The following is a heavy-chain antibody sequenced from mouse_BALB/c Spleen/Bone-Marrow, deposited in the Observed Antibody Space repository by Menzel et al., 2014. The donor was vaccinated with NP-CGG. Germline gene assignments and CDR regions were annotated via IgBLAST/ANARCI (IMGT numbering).Heavy chain of an antibody. CDR2: IAHGSGST. D-gene: IGHD1-1*01. Sequence: DLVKPGASVKLSCKASGYTFTSYWINWIKQRPGQGLEWIGRIAHGSGSTYYDEMFKGKATLTVDTSSSTAYIQHSSLSSEDSAVYFCARSYYGRAMDYWGQGTSVTVSS. V-gene: IGHV1S41*01. J-gene: IGHJ4*01. CDR3: ARSYYGRAMDY. CDR1: GYTFTSYW.